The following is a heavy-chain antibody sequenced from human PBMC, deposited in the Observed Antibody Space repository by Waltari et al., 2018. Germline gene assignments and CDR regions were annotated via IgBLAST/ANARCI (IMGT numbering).Heavy chain of an antibody. J-gene: IGHJ2*01. CDR3: AKDLGGFSGSHWYFDL. D-gene: IGHD5-12*01. CDR1: GFTFRSYA. V-gene: IGHV3-23*04. CDR2: IRGGDGRT. Sequence: EVQLVESGGGLVQPGGSLRLSCAASGFTFRSYAMSWVRQAPGRGLGWVSSIRGGDGRTNNADSAKRRFTISRDNVKNTLFLQMNSLRADDAAVYYCAKDLGGFSGSHWYFDLWGRGTLVTVSS.